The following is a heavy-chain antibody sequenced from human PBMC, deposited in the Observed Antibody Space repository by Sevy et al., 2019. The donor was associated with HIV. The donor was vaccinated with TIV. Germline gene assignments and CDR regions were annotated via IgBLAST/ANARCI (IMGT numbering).Heavy chain of an antibody. Sequence: GGSLRLSCAASGFTFSNYAMTWVRQAPGRGLEWVSAIIGSSGNTKYADAVKGRFTISRDNSKNTLYLQMDSLRAEDXXXXXXXXXXXXXXGXYNGLDAWGQGTTVTVSS. CDR3: XXXXXXXXGXYNGLDA. V-gene: IGHV3-23*01. J-gene: IGHJ6*02. CDR2: IIGSSGNT. CDR1: GFTFSNYA.